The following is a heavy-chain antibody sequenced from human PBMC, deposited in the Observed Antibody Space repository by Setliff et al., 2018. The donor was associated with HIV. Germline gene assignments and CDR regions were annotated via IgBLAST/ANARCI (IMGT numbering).Heavy chain of an antibody. CDR2: FMYTDIHYVNYLN. CDR3: ARARSDWYNVRPYYFDL. J-gene: IGHJ4*02. CDR1: GASFVGDNH. D-gene: IGHD6-19*01. Sequence: SETLSLTCAVSGASFVGDNHWSWIRQTPERGLEWIAYFMYTDIHYVNYLNYRNPSLASRHSISVDKSKNQFSLTLSSVTAADTAVYYCARARSDWYNVRPYYFDLWGQGTPVTVSS. V-gene: IGHV4-30-4*01.